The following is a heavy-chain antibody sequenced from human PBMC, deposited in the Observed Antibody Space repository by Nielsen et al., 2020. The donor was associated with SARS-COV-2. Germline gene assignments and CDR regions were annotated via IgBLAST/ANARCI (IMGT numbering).Heavy chain of an antibody. Sequence: GESLKISCAASGFTFNIYAMAWVRRAPGRGLQWVTGVSSSGGSTYYTDSVKGRFSISRDNSKNTLFLLMHSLRAEDTAVYYCARDREGYSSSSYAFDIWGQGTMVTVSS. CDR3: ARDREGYSSSSYAFDI. J-gene: IGHJ3*02. CDR2: VSSSGGST. D-gene: IGHD6-13*01. CDR1: GFTFNIYA. V-gene: IGHV3-23*01.